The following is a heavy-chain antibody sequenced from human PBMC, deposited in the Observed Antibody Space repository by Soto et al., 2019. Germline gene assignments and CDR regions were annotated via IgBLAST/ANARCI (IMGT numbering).Heavy chain of an antibody. CDR3: ARNVRDS. CDR1: GYTFTNFA. Sequence: QVQLVQSGAEVKKPGASVKISCKASGYTFTNFAIHWVRQVPGERLEWLGWINGGTGYTKYSQRLQGRITITRDTSATTSYMELRSLTPEDTALYYCARNVRDSWGQGTVVSVSS. J-gene: IGHJ4*02. V-gene: IGHV1-3*01. CDR2: INGGTGYT.